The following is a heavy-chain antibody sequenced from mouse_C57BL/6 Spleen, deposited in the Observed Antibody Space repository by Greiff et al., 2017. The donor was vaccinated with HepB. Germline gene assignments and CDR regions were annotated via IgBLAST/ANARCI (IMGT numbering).Heavy chain of an antibody. CDR1: GYTFTSYW. Sequence: QVQLQQPGAELVRPGSSVKLSCKASGYTFTSYWMHWVKQRPIQGLEWIGNIDPSDSETHYNQKFKDKATLTVDKSSSTAYMQLSSLTSEDSAVYYWALGGNPAWFAYWGQGTLVTVSA. D-gene: IGHD1-1*02. CDR3: ALGGNPAWFAY. J-gene: IGHJ3*01. V-gene: IGHV1-52*01. CDR2: IDPSDSET.